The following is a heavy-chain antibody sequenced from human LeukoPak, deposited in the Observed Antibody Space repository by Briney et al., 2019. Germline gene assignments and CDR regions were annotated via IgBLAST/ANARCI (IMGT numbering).Heavy chain of an antibody. CDR1: GGSISSSSYY. CDR2: IYYSGST. CDR3: ARMARERGSSSWFFDY. Sequence: SETLSLTCTVSGGSISSSSYYWGWIRQPPGKGLEWIGYIYYSGSTNYNPSLKSRVTISVDTSKNQFSLKLSSVTAADTAVYYCARMARERGSSSWFFDYWGQGTLVTVSS. J-gene: IGHJ4*02. V-gene: IGHV4-61*05. D-gene: IGHD6-13*01.